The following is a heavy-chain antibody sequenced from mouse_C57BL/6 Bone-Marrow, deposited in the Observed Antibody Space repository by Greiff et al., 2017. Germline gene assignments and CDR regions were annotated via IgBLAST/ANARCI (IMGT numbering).Heavy chain of an antibody. Sequence: EVMLVESGGGLVKPGGSLKLSCAASGFTFSDYVMHWVRQAPEKGLEWVAYISSGSSTLYYADTVTGRFTISRANAQNTLFLKMTSLRSEDTAMYYCARKEDDGYPYWYFDVWGTGTTVTVSS. V-gene: IGHV5-17*01. D-gene: IGHD2-3*01. CDR2: ISSGSSTL. CDR1: GFTFSDYV. CDR3: ARKEDDGYPYWYFDV. J-gene: IGHJ1*03.